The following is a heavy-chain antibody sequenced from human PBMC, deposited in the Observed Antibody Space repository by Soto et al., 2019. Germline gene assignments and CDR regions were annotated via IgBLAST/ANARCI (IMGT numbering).Heavy chain of an antibody. V-gene: IGHV1-69*02. CDR2: IIPILGIA. D-gene: IGHD6-6*01. J-gene: IGHJ6*03. CDR3: ARGRIAARPTEERYYYCYMDV. Sequence: SVKVSCKASGGTFSSYTISWVRQAPGQGLEWMGRIIPILGIANYAQKFQGRVTITADKSTSTAYMELSSLRSEDTAVYYCARGRIAARPTEERYYYCYMDVWGKGTTVTVSS. CDR1: GGTFSSYT.